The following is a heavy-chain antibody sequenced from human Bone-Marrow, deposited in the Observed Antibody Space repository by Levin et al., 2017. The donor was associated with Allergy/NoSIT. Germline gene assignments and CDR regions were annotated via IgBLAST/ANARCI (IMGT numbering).Heavy chain of an antibody. CDR2: ISSSGSTI. CDR3: ATSTGKQLLFDY. CDR1: GFTFSDYY. V-gene: IGHV3-11*01. J-gene: IGHJ4*02. Sequence: GESLKISCAASGFTFSDYYMSWIRQAPGKGLEWVSYISSSGSTIYYADSVKGRFTISRDNAKNSLYLQMNSLRAEDTAVYYCATSTGKQLLFDYWGQGTLVTVSS. D-gene: IGHD6-6*01.